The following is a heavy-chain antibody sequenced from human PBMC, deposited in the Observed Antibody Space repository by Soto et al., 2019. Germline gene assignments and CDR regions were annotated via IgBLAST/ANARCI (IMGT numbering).Heavy chain of an antibody. V-gene: IGHV3-64*01. J-gene: IGHJ4*02. CDR3: ARGGSDYCFDY. CDR1: GFTFSSYA. D-gene: IGHD2-21*02. CDR2: ISRNGGST. Sequence: GGSLRLSCAASGFTFSSYAMHWVRQAPGKGLEYASTISRNGGSTYYANSVKGRFTISRDNSKNTLYLQMGSLRAEDMAVYYCARGGSDYCFDYWGQGTLVTVSS.